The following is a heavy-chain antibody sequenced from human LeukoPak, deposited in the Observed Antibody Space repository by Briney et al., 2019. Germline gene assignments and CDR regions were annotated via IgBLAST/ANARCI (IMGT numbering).Heavy chain of an antibody. CDR2: IYYSGST. CDR1: GGSISSDSYY. CDR3: ARDLLNEGNHLDY. Sequence: PSETLSLTCTVSGGSISSDSYYWAWIRQPPGKGLEWIASIYYSGSTYYNPSLKSRVTISVDTSRNQFSLKLSSVTAADTAVYYCARDLLNEGNHLDYWGQGTLVTVSS. V-gene: IGHV4-39*02. J-gene: IGHJ4*02. D-gene: IGHD4-23*01.